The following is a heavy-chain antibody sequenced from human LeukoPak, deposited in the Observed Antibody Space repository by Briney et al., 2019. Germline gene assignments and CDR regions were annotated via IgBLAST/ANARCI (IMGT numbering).Heavy chain of an antibody. CDR3: ARGFVVVPAARYYYYYGMDV. Sequence: PSQTLSLTCAVSGGSISSGGYSWSWIRQPPGKGLEWIGEINHSGSTNYNPSLKSRVTISVDTSKNQFSLKLSSVTAADTAVYYCARGFVVVPAARYYYYYGMDVWGQGTTVTVSS. J-gene: IGHJ6*02. D-gene: IGHD2-2*01. V-gene: IGHV4-30-2*01. CDR2: INHSGST. CDR1: GGSISSGGYS.